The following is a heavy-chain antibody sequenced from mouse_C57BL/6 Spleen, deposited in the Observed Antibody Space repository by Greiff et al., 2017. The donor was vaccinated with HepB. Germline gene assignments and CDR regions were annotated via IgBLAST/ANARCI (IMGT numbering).Heavy chain of an antibody. V-gene: IGHV14-1*01. CDR3: TPYYYGSTWYFDV. Sequence: VQLQQSGAELVRPGASVKLSCTASGFNIKDYYMHWVKQRPEQGLEWIGRIDPEDGDTEYAPKFQGKATMTADTSSNTAYLQLSSLTSEDTAVYYCTPYYYGSTWYFDVWGTGTTVTVSS. D-gene: IGHD1-1*01. CDR1: GFNIKDYY. CDR2: IDPEDGDT. J-gene: IGHJ1*03.